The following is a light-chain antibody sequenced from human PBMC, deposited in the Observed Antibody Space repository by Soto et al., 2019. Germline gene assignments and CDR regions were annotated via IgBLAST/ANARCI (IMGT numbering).Light chain of an antibody. Sequence: DIQMTQSPSTLSASVGDRVTITCRAGQSINTWLAWYQQKAGKAPKLLIYKASDLQSGVPARFSGSGLGTEFSLSISSLQPDDFATYYCQQYSTYPYIFGQGTKVEIK. J-gene: IGKJ2*01. CDR2: KAS. CDR3: QQYSTYPYI. V-gene: IGKV1-5*03. CDR1: QSINTW.